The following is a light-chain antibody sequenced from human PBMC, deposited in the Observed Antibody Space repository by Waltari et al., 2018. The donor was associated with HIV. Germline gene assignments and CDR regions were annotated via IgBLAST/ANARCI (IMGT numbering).Light chain of an antibody. CDR2: AAS. CDR3: QQTYSTPDT. CDR1: QSISSY. Sequence: DIQMTQSPSSLSASVGHRVTITCRASQSISSYLNWYQQKPGKAPKLLIYAASSLQSGVPSRFSGSGSGTDFTLTISSLQPGDFATYYCQQTYSTPDTFGQGTKLEIK. V-gene: IGKV1-39*01. J-gene: IGKJ2*01.